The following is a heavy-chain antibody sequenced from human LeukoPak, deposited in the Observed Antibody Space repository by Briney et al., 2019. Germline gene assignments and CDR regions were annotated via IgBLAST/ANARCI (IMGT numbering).Heavy chain of an antibody. V-gene: IGHV4-4*07. J-gene: IGHJ4*02. Sequence: SETLSLTCTVSGGSISGSYWSWIRQPAGKGLEWIGRIYSSGSTNYNPSLKSRVTMSVDTSKNQVSLKQNSVTAADTAVYYCARGFCSGGSCYLFDSWGQGTLVTVSS. CDR3: ARGFCSGGSCYLFDS. D-gene: IGHD2-15*01. CDR2: IYSSGST. CDR1: GGSISGSY.